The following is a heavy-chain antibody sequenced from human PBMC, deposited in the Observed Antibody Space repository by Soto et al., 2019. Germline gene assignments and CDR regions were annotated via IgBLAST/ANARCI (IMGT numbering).Heavy chain of an antibody. D-gene: IGHD3-22*01. Sequence: ASVKVSCKASGYTFTGYYMHWVRQAPGQGLEWMGWINPNSGGTNDAQKFQGRVTMTRDTSISTAYMEPSRLRSDDTAVYYCASTRIYEYSYDTSGLRFDIWGQGTKVTVSS. CDR3: ASTRIYEYSYDTSGLRFDI. J-gene: IGHJ3*02. CDR2: INPNSGGT. V-gene: IGHV1-2*02. CDR1: GYTFTGYY.